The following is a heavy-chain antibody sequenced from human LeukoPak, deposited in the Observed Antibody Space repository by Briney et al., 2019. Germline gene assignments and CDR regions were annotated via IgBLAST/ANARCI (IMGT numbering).Heavy chain of an antibody. CDR3: ARSHQGAYSSGWYAYWY. D-gene: IGHD6-19*01. V-gene: IGHV1-69*13. J-gene: IGHJ4*02. Sequence: SVKVSCKASGGTFSSYAISWVRQAPGQGLEWMGGIIPIFGTANYAQKFQGRVTITADESTSTAYMELSSLRSEDTAVYYCARSHQGAYSSGWYAYWYWGQGTLVTVSS. CDR2: IIPIFGTA. CDR1: GGTFSSYA.